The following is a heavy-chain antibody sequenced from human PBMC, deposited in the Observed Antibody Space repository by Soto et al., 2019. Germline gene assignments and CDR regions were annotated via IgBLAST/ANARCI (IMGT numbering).Heavy chain of an antibody. CDR3: ARDGGSYWADYYHGMDV. Sequence: ASVKVSCKASGYTFTSFGISWVRQAPGQGLEWMGWISAVNGNTKYAQRFHGRVTMSTDTSTSTAYMDLRSMRSDDTAVYYCARDGGSYWADYYHGMDVWGQGTTVTAP. V-gene: IGHV1-18*01. J-gene: IGHJ6*02. CDR1: GYTFTSFG. D-gene: IGHD1-26*01. CDR2: ISAVNGNT.